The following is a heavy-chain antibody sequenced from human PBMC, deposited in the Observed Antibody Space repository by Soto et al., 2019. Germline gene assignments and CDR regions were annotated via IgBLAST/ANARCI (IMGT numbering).Heavy chain of an antibody. V-gene: IGHV1-3*04. D-gene: IGHD2-2*01. CDR2: INTGNGDS. Sequence: ASVKVSCKTSGYVFTSFAIHWMRQAPGQGPEWMGWINTGNGDSKYSEKFQDRVTITRDTSATTAYMELSSLRAGDTAVYYCVKDGGYCSSTTCYSPRNHYFDSWGQGTLVTVSS. CDR3: VKDGGYCSSTTCYSPRNHYFDS. CDR1: GYVFTSFA. J-gene: IGHJ4*02.